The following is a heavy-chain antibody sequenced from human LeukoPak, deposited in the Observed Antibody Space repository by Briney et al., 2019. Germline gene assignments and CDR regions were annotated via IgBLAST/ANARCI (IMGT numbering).Heavy chain of an antibody. CDR2: ISGSDGGT. D-gene: IGHD3-10*01. CDR3: ARDYGSGSYSHFDY. CDR1: GFIFYNYG. V-gene: IGHV3-23*01. Sequence: GGSLRLSCAASGFIFYNYGMTWVRQAPGKGLEWVSTISGSDGGTFYADSVKGRFTISRDNSKNTLYLQMNSLRAEDTAVYYCARDYGSGSYSHFDYWGQGTLVTVSS. J-gene: IGHJ4*02.